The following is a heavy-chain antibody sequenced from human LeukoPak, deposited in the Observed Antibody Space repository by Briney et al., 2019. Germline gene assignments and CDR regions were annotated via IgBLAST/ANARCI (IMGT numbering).Heavy chain of an antibody. D-gene: IGHD1-20*01. V-gene: IGHV1-2*02. J-gene: IGHJ4*02. CDR1: GYTFTGYY. CDR3: ARVNGSPLYYFDY. CDR2: INPNSGGT. Sequence: ASVKVPCKASGYTFTGYYMHWVRQAPGQGLEWMGWINPNSGGTNYAQKFQGRVTMTRDTSISTAYMELSRLRSDDTAVYYCARVNGSPLYYFDYWGQGTLVTVSS.